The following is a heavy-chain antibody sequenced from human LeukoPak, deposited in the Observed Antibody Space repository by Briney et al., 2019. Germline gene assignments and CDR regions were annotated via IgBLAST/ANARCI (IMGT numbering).Heavy chain of an antibody. CDR2: IYSGGST. V-gene: IGHV3-53*01. Sequence: GGSLRLSCAASGFTVSSNYMSWVRQAPGKRLEWVSVIYSGGSTYYADSVKGRFTISRDNSKNTLYLQMNSLRAEDTAVYYCASTYMVRGGRAFDIWGQGTMVTVSS. CDR3: ASTYMVRGGRAFDI. CDR1: GFTVSSNY. D-gene: IGHD3-10*01. J-gene: IGHJ3*02.